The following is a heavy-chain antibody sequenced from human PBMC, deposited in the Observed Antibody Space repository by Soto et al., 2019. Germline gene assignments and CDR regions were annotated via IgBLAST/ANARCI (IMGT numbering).Heavy chain of an antibody. V-gene: IGHV1-18*04. Sequence: QIQLVQSGDEVKKPGASVKVSCKTSGYTFADHGISWVRQAPGQGLEWVGWISAYNENTEYAQKFQGRVTMTTDKSTSTAYMELRGLTSDDTAVYYCAKDRQRLTQNLVDVYWGQGTLVTVSS. CDR1: GYTFADHG. CDR2: ISAYNENT. J-gene: IGHJ4*02. D-gene: IGHD3-16*02. CDR3: AKDRQRLTQNLVDVY.